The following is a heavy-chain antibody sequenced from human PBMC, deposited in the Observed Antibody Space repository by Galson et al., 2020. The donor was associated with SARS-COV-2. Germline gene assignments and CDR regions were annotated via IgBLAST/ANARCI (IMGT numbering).Heavy chain of an antibody. CDR1: GDSVSSNSAS. J-gene: IGHJ6*02. CDR3: ARGGYYGSGSDSSYYYYGMDV. Sequence: SQTLSLPCAISGDSVSSNSASWNWIRQSPLRGLEWLGRTYYRSQWFNDYAVSLRSRITINPDTSRNQFSLQLNSVTPEDTAVYYCARGGYYGSGSDSSYYYYGMDVWGQGTTVTVSS. D-gene: IGHD3-10*01. V-gene: IGHV6-1*01. CDR2: TYYRSQWFN.